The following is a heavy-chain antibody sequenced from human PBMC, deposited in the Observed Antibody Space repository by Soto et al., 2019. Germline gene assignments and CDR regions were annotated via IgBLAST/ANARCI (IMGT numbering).Heavy chain of an antibody. Sequence: PSETLSLTCAVSGGSISSGGYSWSWIRQPPGKGLEWIGYISHSGSTYYSPSLKSRVTIPVDRSKNQFSLKLSSVTAADTAVYYCARGGLLPDYWGQGTLVTVSS. CDR3: ARGGLLPDY. CDR1: GGSISSGGYS. CDR2: ISHSGST. J-gene: IGHJ4*02. D-gene: IGHD6-19*01. V-gene: IGHV4-30-2*01.